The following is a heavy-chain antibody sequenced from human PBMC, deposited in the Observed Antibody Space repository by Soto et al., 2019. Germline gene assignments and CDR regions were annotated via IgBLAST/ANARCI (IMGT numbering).Heavy chain of an antibody. D-gene: IGHD6-6*01. CDR1: GFTFSSYA. V-gene: IGHV3-23*01. Sequence: HPGGSLRLSCAASGFTFSSYAMSWVRQAPGKGLEWVSAISGSGGSTYYADSVKGRFTISRDNSKNTLYLQMNSLRAEDTAVYYCAKDVKMGIAARDRRRDYYYYGMDVWGQGTTVTVSS. CDR2: ISGSGGST. J-gene: IGHJ6*02. CDR3: AKDVKMGIAARDRRRDYYYYGMDV.